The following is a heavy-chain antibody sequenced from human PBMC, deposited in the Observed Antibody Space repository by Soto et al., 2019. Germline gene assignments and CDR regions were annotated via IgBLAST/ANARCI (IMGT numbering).Heavy chain of an antibody. CDR1: GFTFSSYG. CDR2: ISYDGSNK. D-gene: IGHD3-22*01. Sequence: GGSLRLSCAASGFTFSSYGMHWVSQAPGKGLEWVAVISYDGSNKYYADSVKGRFTISRDNTKNTLYLQMNSLRAEDTAVYYCAKGGSRDYYDSSGFPWAPNYYGMDVWGQGTTVTVSS. V-gene: IGHV3-30*18. J-gene: IGHJ6*02. CDR3: AKGGSRDYYDSSGFPWAPNYYGMDV.